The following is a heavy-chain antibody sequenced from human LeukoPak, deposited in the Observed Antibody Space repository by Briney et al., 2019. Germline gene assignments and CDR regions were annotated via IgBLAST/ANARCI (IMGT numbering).Heavy chain of an antibody. CDR1: GFTFDDYG. J-gene: IGHJ3*02. CDR2: INWNGGST. CDR3: ARAQYLYCSSTTCAFDI. V-gene: IGHV3-20*01. D-gene: IGHD2-2*01. Sequence: GGSLRLSCAASGFTFDDYGMSWVRQAPGKGLEWVSGINWNGGSTGYADSVKGRFTISRDNAKNSLYLQMNSLRAEDTALYHCARAQYLYCSSTTCAFDIWGQGTTVTVSS.